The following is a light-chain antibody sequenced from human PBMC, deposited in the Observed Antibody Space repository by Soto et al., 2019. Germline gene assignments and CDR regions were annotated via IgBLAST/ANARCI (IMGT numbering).Light chain of an antibody. CDR1: QSISNY. V-gene: IGKV1-39*01. J-gene: IGKJ3*01. Sequence: DIQMTQSPSSLSASVGDRVTITCRASQSISNYLNWYQQKPGKAPELLIYTASTLQSGVPSRFSGSGSGTDFTLTISSLQPEDCATYYCQQSFSTPFTFGPGTKVDL. CDR2: TAS. CDR3: QQSFSTPFT.